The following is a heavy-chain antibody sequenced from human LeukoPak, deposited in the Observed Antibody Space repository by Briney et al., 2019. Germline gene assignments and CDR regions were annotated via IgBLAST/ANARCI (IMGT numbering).Heavy chain of an antibody. J-gene: IGHJ4*02. Sequence: PSETLSLTCTVSGGSISSSSYYWGWIRQPPGKGLEWIGSIYYSGSTYYNPSLKSRVTISVDTSKNQFSLKLSSVTAADTAMYYCAREHSGSYYAFDYWGQGTLVTVSS. CDR1: GGSISSSSYY. CDR2: IYYSGST. V-gene: IGHV4-39*07. CDR3: AREHSGSYYAFDY. D-gene: IGHD1-26*01.